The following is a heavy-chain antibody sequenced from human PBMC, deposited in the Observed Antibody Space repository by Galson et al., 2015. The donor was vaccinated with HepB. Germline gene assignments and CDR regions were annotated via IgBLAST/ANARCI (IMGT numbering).Heavy chain of an antibody. J-gene: IGHJ6*02. CDR2: IIPILGIA. Sequence: SVKVSCKASGYTFTGHYMHWVRQAPGQGLEWMGRIIPILGIANYAQKFQGRVTITADKSTSTAYMELSSLRSEDTAVYYCARNAYSSVPYYYYYGMDVWGQGTTVTVSS. V-gene: IGHV1-69*02. CDR1: GYTFTGHY. D-gene: IGHD6-19*01. CDR3: ARNAYSSVPYYYYYGMDV.